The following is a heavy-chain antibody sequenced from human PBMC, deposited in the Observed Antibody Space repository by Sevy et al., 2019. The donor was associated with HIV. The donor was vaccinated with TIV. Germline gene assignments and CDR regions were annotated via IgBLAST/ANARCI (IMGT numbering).Heavy chain of an antibody. CDR2: ISSRGSTI. Sequence: GGSLRLSCAASGFTYSDYYMSWIRQAPGRGLEWISYISSRGSTIYYADSVKGRFTISRDNAKNSLFLQMNSLRAEDTAVYYCAREGSLRYFDLWGRGTQVTVSS. V-gene: IGHV3-11*01. D-gene: IGHD3-10*01. CDR3: AREGSLRYFDL. J-gene: IGHJ2*01. CDR1: GFTYSDYY.